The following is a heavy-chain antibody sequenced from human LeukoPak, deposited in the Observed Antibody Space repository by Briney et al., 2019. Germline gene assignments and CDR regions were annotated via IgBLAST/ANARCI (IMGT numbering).Heavy chain of an antibody. D-gene: IGHD2-15*01. V-gene: IGHV3-23*01. CDR3: ARRDIVVVVSASDY. Sequence: GGSLRLSCAASGFTFSNHVMIWVRQAPGKGLEWVSGITASGDSTYYGDSVKGRFTMSRDNSKNTVYLQMNSLGVDDTAVYFCARRDIVVVVSASDYWGQGTLVTVSS. CDR2: ITASGDST. J-gene: IGHJ4*02. CDR1: GFTFSNHV.